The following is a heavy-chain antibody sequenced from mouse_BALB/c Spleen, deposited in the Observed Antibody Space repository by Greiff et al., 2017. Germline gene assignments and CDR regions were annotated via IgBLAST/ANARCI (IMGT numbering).Heavy chain of an antibody. CDR3: ARYSPSRRGDYAMDY. CDR2: ISSGGGNT. CDR1: GFTFSSYT. Sequence: EVQLVESGGGLVKPGGSLKLSCAASGFTFSSYTMSWVRQTPEKRLEWVATISSGGGNTYYPDSVKGRFTISRDNAKNNLYLQMSSLRSEDTALYYCARYSPSRRGDYAMDYWGQGTSVTVSS. V-gene: IGHV5-9*03. J-gene: IGHJ4*01.